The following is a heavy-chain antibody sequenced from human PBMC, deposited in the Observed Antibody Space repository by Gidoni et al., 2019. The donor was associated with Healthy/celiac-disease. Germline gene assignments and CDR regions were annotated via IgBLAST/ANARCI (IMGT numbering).Heavy chain of an antibody. CDR2: IIPIFGIA. D-gene: IGHD7-27*01. J-gene: IGHJ4*02. V-gene: IGHV1-69*04. Sequence: QVQLVQSGAEVKKPGSAVKVSCKASGGTFRSYAISWVRQAPGQGLGWMGRIIPIFGIANYAQKFQGRVTITADKSTSTAYMELRSLRSEDTAVYYCARGPGPRYYFDYWGQGTLVTVSS. CDR1: GGTFRSYA. CDR3: ARGPGPRYYFDY.